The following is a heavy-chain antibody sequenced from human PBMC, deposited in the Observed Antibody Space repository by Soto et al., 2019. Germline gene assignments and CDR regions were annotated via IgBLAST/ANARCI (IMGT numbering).Heavy chain of an antibody. D-gene: IGHD6-6*01. CDR1: GGFISSSSYY. Sequence: PSETLSLTCTVSGGFISSSSYYWGWIRQPPGKGLEWIGSIYYSGSTYYNPSLKSRVTISVDTSKNQFSLKLSSVTAADTAVYYCARHERSSSSLYYYYYGMDVWGQGTTVTVSS. CDR2: IYYSGST. J-gene: IGHJ6*02. V-gene: IGHV4-39*01. CDR3: ARHERSSSSLYYYYYGMDV.